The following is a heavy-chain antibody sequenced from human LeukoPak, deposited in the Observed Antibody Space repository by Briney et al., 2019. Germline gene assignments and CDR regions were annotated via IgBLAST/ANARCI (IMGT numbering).Heavy chain of an antibody. J-gene: IGHJ4*02. Sequence: GGSLRLSCAASGFTFSSYAMSWVRQAPGKGLEWVSAISGSGGSTYSADSVKGRFTVSRDNAKNSLFLQMNSLRAEDTAVYYCARVWSPPYTSSWPYYFDYWGQGILVTVSS. D-gene: IGHD6-13*01. CDR2: ISGSGGST. CDR1: GFTFSSYA. CDR3: ARVWSPPYTSSWPYYFDY. V-gene: IGHV3-23*01.